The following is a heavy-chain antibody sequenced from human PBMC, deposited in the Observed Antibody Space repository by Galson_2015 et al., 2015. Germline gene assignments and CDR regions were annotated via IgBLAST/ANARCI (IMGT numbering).Heavy chain of an antibody. Sequence: ETLSLTCTVSGDSMSRYYWTWIRQPPEKGLEWIGYIHYSGGTNYNPSLKSRVAMSLDTSKNQFSLKLSSVIEADTAIYYCATYTRRCGADTCYSIDYWGQGTLVTVSS. D-gene: IGHD2-15*01. CDR3: ATYTRRCGADTCYSIDY. J-gene: IGHJ4*02. V-gene: IGHV4-59*01. CDR2: IHYSGGT. CDR1: GDSMSRYY.